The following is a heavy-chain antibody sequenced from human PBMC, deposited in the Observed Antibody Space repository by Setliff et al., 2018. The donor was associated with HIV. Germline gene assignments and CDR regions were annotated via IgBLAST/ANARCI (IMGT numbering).Heavy chain of an antibody. CDR1: GYTFTSYG. CDR3: ARSQITYRNFDH. Sequence: ASVKVSCKASGYTFTSYGISWVRQAPGQGLEWMGRINPNSGGTNYAQKFQGRVTMTRDTSISTVYMELSSLRSEDTAVYYCARSQITYRNFDHWGQGTLVTVSS. D-gene: IGHD1-20*01. CDR2: INPNSGGT. J-gene: IGHJ4*02. V-gene: IGHV1-2*06.